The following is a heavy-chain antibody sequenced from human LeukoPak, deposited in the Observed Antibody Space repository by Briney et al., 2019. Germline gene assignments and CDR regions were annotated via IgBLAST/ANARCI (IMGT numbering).Heavy chain of an antibody. CDR1: GGSITGGDYH. J-gene: IGHJ3*02. CDR3: AREARGMAIHAHDAFDI. V-gene: IGHV4-31*03. CDR2: IYHSGST. Sequence: SETLSLTCTVSGGSITGGDYHWSWIRQYPGKGLEWIGYIYHSGSTYYNPSLKSRLTISVDTSKNQFSLKLTSLTAADTAVYYCAREARGMAIHAHDAFDIWGQGTMVTVSS. D-gene: IGHD5-24*01.